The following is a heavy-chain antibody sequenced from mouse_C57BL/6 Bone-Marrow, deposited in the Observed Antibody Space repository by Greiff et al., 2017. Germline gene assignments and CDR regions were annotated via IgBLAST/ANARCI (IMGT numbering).Heavy chain of an antibody. D-gene: IGHD4-1*02. CDR3: ARSQLGAFAY. CDR1: GYTFTDYY. CDR2: INPNNGGT. J-gene: IGHJ3*01. Sequence: EVQLQQSGPELVKPGASVKISCKASGYTFTDYYMNWVKQSHGKSLEWIGDINPNNGGTNYNQKFKGKSTLTVDKSSSTAYMQLSSLTSEDSAVYYCARSQLGAFAYWGQGTLVTVSA. V-gene: IGHV1-26*01.